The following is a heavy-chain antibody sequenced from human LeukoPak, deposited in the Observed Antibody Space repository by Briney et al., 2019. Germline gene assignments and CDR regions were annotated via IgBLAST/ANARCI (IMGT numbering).Heavy chain of an antibody. V-gene: IGHV4-39*01. Sequence: SETLSLTCTVSGDSINSGSYHWVWIRQPPGKGLEWIGSIYYSGSTYYNPSLKSRVTISVDTSKIQFSLRLSSVTAADTAVYYCARLGVFGVVSDSWGQGILVTVSS. CDR1: GDSINSGSYH. J-gene: IGHJ4*02. CDR2: IYYSGST. CDR3: ARLGVFGVVSDS. D-gene: IGHD3-3*01.